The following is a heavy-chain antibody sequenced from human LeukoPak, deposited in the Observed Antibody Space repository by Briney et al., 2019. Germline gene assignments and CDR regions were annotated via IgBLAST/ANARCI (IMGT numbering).Heavy chain of an antibody. CDR1: GFTFRDYS. V-gene: IGHV3-7*01. Sequence: GRTLRLSCVVSGFTFRDYSMIWVRQAPGKGLQWVANMKKDGSETKYGDFVKGRFTIYRDNAKNSLYLQMNSLRAEDTAVYYCGRHRSGSGTYFIDYWGQGTLVSVSS. D-gene: IGHD3-10*01. CDR3: GRHRSGSGTYFIDY. CDR2: MKKDGSET. J-gene: IGHJ4*02.